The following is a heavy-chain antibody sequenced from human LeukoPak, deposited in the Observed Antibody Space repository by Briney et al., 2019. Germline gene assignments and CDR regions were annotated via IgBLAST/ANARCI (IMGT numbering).Heavy chain of an antibody. CDR1: GYTFTSYF. Sequence: ASVKVSCKASGYTFTSYFIHWVRQAPGQGLEWMGWVNPNSGDTNYAQKFQGRVTMTRDTSISTAYMELSRVRSDDTALYYCARFSDSWNYDYWGQGTLVTVSS. CDR3: ARFSDSWNYDY. CDR2: VNPNSGDT. D-gene: IGHD1-7*01. V-gene: IGHV1-2*02. J-gene: IGHJ4*02.